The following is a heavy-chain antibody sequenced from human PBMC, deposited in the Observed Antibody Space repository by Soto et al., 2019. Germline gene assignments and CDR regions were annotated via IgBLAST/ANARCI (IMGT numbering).Heavy chain of an antibody. Sequence: SETLSLTCTVSGGSISSYYWSWIRQPPGMGLEWIGYIYYSGSTNYNPSLKSRVTISVDTSKNQFSLKLSSVTAADTAVYYCARDEPYYDSSGYSWYYFDYWGQGTLVTVSS. V-gene: IGHV4-59*01. CDR1: GGSISSYY. CDR3: ARDEPYYDSSGYSWYYFDY. CDR2: IYYSGST. J-gene: IGHJ4*02. D-gene: IGHD3-22*01.